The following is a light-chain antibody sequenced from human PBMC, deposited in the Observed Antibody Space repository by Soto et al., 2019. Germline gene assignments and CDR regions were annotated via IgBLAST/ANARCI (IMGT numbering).Light chain of an antibody. J-gene: IGLJ2*01. Sequence: QSALAQPASVSGSPGQSITISCTGTSSDVGGYNYVSWYQHHPGKAPKLMIYDVSNRPSGVSNRFSGSKSGNTASLTISGLQADDEADYYCSSYTSNSTHVVFGGGTKVTVL. CDR1: SSDVGGYNY. V-gene: IGLV2-14*03. CDR3: SSYTSNSTHVV. CDR2: DVS.